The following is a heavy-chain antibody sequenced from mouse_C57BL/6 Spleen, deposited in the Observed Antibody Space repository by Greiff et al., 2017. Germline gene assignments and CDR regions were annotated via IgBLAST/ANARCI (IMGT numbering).Heavy chain of an antibody. CDR3: AGDYGRGD. Sequence: VQLQQSGPELVKPGASVKISCKASGYAFSSSWMNWVKQRPGKGLEWIGRIYPGDGDTNYNGKFKGKATLTADKSSSTAYMQLSSLSSEDSAVYVCAGDYGRGDWGQGTLVTVSA. D-gene: IGHD1-1*01. V-gene: IGHV1-82*01. J-gene: IGHJ3*01. CDR2: IYPGDGDT. CDR1: GYAFSSSW.